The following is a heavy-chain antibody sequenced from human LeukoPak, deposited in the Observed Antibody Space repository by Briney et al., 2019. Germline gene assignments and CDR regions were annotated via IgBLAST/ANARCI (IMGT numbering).Heavy chain of an antibody. J-gene: IGHJ5*02. V-gene: IGHV4-59*01. CDR2: IYYGGST. CDR3: ARGGYYGSGNDFRFDP. CDR1: GGSISSYY. Sequence: SETLSLTCTVSGGSISSYYWSWIRQPPGKGLEWIGYIYYGGSTNYKPSLKSRVTISVDTSKSQFSLKLSSVTAADTAVYYCARGGYYGSGNDFRFDPWGQGTLVTVSS. D-gene: IGHD3-10*01.